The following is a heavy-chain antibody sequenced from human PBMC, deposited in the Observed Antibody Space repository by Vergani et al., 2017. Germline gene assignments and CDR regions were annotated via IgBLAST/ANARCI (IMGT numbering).Heavy chain of an antibody. V-gene: IGHV4-34*01. CDR1: GGSFSGYY. Sequence: QVQLQQWGAGLLKPSETLSLTCAVYGGSFSGYYWSWIRQPPGKGLEWIGEINHSGSTNYNPSLKSRVTISVDTSKNQFSLKLSSVTAADTAVYYCARGRYDFWIGYYTFRKEYYFDYWGQGTLVTVSS. CDR3: ARGRYDFWIGYYTFRKEYYFDY. D-gene: IGHD3-3*01. CDR2: INHSGST. J-gene: IGHJ4*02.